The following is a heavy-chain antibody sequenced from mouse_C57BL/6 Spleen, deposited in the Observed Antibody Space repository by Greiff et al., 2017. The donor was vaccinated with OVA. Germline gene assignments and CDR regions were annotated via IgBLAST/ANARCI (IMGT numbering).Heavy chain of an antibody. CDR1: GISITTGNYR. CDR2: IYYSGTT. Sequence: EVQLQESGPGLVKPSQTVFLTCTVTGISITTGNYRWSWIRQFPGNKLEWIGFIYYSGTTTYNPSLTSPPTIPTATPKNQFFLEMNSLTAEDTATYYCARLYYDSYYFDYWGQGTTLTVSS. J-gene: IGHJ2*01. V-gene: IGHV3-5*01. D-gene: IGHD2-4*01. CDR3: ARLYYDSYYFDY.